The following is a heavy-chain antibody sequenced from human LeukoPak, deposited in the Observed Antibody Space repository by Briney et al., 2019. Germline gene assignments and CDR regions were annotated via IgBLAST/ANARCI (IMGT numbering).Heavy chain of an antibody. J-gene: IGHJ4*02. V-gene: IGHV4-39*02. CDR3: ARDLIAAAGHVDYLDY. Sequence: SETLSLTCTVSGGSISSSSYYWGWIRQPPGEGLEWIGSIYYSGSTYYNPSLKSRVTISVDTSKNQFSLKLSSVTAADTAVYYCARDLIAAAGHVDYLDYWGQGTLVTVSS. CDR1: GGSISSSSYY. D-gene: IGHD6-13*01. CDR2: IYYSGST.